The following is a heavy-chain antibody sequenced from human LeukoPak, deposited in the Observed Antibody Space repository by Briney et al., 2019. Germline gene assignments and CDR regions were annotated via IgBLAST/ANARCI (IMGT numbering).Heavy chain of an antibody. J-gene: IGHJ3*02. V-gene: IGHV4-61*01. Sequence: SETLSLTCTVSGGSVSSGSYYWSWIRQPPGKGLEWIGYIYYSGSTNYNPSLKSRVTISVDTSKNQFSLKLSSATAADTAVYYCARVRPYYYDSSGRNDAFDIWGQGTMVTVSS. D-gene: IGHD3-22*01. CDR2: IYYSGST. CDR1: GGSVSSGSYY. CDR3: ARVRPYYYDSSGRNDAFDI.